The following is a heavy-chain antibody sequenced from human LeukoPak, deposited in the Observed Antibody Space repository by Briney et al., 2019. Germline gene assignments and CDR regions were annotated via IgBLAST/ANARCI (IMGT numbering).Heavy chain of an antibody. V-gene: IGHV1-18*01. CDR2: ISAYNGIT. CDR3: ARVVQQPLEYYFDY. J-gene: IGHJ4*02. D-gene: IGHD6-13*01. CDR1: GYTFTSYG. Sequence: GASVKVSCKASGYTFTSYGISWVRQAPGQGLEWMGWISAYNGITNYAQKLQGRVTMTTDTSTSTAYMELRSLRSDDTAVYYCARVVQQPLEYYFDYWGRGTLVTVSS.